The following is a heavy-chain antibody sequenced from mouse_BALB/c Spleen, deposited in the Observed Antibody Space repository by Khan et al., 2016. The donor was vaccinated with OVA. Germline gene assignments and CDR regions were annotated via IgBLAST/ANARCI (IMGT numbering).Heavy chain of an antibody. CDR2: INSGGST. CDR3: TRLVDY. Sequence: EVELVESGGGLVKPGGSLKLSCAASGFTFSSYAVSWIRQTPEKRLEWVASINSGGSTSYPDSVKGRFTISRDDARNILYQQMSSLRSEDTAMYYCTRLVDYWGQGTSVTVSS. V-gene: IGHV5-6-5*01. J-gene: IGHJ4*01. CDR1: GFTFSSYA.